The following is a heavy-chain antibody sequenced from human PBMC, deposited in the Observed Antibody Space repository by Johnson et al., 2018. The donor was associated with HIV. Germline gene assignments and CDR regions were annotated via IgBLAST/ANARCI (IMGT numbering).Heavy chain of an antibody. Sequence: VQLVESGGGLVQPGGSLRLSCAASGFTFSNYAMSWVRQAPGKGLEWVSAISGSGGSTYYADSVKGRFTISRDNSKNTLYLQMNSLRAEDTAIYYCAKVRRRSWYSDSDAFDIWGQGTMVTVS. CDR3: AKVRRRSWYSDSDAFDI. V-gene: IGHV3-23*04. D-gene: IGHD6-13*01. CDR1: GFTFSNYA. J-gene: IGHJ3*02. CDR2: ISGSGGST.